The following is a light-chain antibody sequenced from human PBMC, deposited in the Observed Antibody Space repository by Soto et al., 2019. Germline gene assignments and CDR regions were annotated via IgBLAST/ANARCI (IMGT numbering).Light chain of an antibody. CDR2: EGS. J-gene: IGLJ3*02. CDR3: CSYAGSSTWV. CDR1: SSDVGSYNL. Sequence: QSALTQPASVSGSPGQSITISCTGTSSDVGSYNLVSWYQQHPGKAPKVMIYEGSKRPSGASNRFSGSKSGNTASLTMSGLQAEDEADYYCCSYAGSSTWVFGGGTKVTVL. V-gene: IGLV2-23*01.